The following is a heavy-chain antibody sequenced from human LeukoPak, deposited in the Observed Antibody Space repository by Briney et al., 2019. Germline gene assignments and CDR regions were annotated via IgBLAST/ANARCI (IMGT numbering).Heavy chain of an antibody. J-gene: IGHJ5*02. D-gene: IGHD2-15*01. CDR1: GFTFSGSA. V-gene: IGHV3-73*01. Sequence: GGSLRLSCAASGFTFSGSAIHWVRQSSGKGLEWVGQIDKKDKGYATATAYAASVKGRFTISRDDSINTAYLQMKSLKTEDTALYYCTKDIGPYNWFDPWGQGTLVNVSS. CDR2: IDKKDKGYATAT. CDR3: TKDIGPYNWFDP.